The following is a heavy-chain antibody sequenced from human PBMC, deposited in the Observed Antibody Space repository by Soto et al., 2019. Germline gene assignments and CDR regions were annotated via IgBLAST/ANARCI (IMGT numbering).Heavy chain of an antibody. CDR1: GASIKSSGQY. V-gene: IGHV4-39*01. CDR2: VSDSGST. J-gene: IGHJ4*02. CDR3: ARHRIRDWLVFTPPASFDS. Sequence: SETRSLTSTVSGASIKSSGQYWGWIRKPPGKALDWIGSVSDSGSTYYNLSLKSRVTISVDTSKNQFSLTLTSVTAADTAVYFCARHRIRDWLVFTPPASFDSWGQGVLVTVSS. D-gene: IGHD6-19*01.